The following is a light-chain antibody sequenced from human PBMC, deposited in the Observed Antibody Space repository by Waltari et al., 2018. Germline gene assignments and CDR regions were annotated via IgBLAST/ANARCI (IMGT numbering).Light chain of an antibody. CDR1: STDLASYNL. Sequence: QSALSQPASVSGSPGQSPTITFTGASTDLASYNLCAWYQHHPNRAPKLIIYEATKRPSGISHRFSGAKSGATASLRISGLQADDEADYYCCSYTGSSTSYGCGGGTKVTVL. CDR2: EAT. V-gene: IGLV2-23*01. CDR3: CSYTGSSTSYG. J-gene: IGLJ1*01.